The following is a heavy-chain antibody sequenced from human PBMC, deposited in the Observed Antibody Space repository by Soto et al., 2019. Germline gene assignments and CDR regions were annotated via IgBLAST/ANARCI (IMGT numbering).Heavy chain of an antibody. CDR2: IPYDGSYK. Sequence: QVQLVESGGGVVQPGRSLRLSCAASGFTFSSYGMHWIREAPGKGLEWVAVIPYDGSYKHYADFAKGRFTISRDNSKNTLYLEMNSLRAADTAVYYCARDDDYADNGLFYWGQGTLVTVSS. J-gene: IGHJ4*02. CDR1: GFTFSSYG. D-gene: IGHD4-17*01. CDR3: ARDDDYADNGLFY. V-gene: IGHV3-33*05.